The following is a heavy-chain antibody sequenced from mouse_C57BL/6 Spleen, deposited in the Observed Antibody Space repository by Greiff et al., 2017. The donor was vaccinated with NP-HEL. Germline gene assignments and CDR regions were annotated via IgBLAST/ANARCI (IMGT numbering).Heavy chain of an antibody. CDR2: IYPGDGDT. Sequence: QVQLQQSGPELVKPGASVKISCKASGYAFSSSWMNWVKQRPGKGLEWIGRIYPGDGDTNYNGKFKGKATLTADKSSSTAYMQLSSLTSEDSAVYFCARMDYYSNPWDYWGQGTSVTVSS. CDR1: GYAFSSSW. J-gene: IGHJ4*01. CDR3: ARMDYYSNPWDY. V-gene: IGHV1-82*01. D-gene: IGHD2-5*01.